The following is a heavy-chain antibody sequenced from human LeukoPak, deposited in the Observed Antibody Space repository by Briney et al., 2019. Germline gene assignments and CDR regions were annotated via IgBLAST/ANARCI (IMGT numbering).Heavy chain of an antibody. CDR3: ARGGSGGYSYGGY. V-gene: IGHV4-39*07. J-gene: IGHJ4*02. D-gene: IGHD5-18*01. CDR2: IYYSGST. CDR1: GGSISSSNYY. Sequence: SETLSLTCTVSGGSISSSNYYWGWIRQPPGKGLEWIGTIYYSGSTYYTPSLKSRVTISVDTSKNQFSLKLSSVTAADTAVYYCARGGSGGYSYGGYWGQGTLVTVSS.